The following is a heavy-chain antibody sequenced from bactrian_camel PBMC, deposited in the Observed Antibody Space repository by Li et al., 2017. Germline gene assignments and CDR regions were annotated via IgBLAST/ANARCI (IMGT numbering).Heavy chain of an antibody. V-gene: IGHV3S53*01. CDR1: GYPGSRRC. CDR2: IDADGRI. J-gene: IGHJ4*01. Sequence: VQLVESGGGSVQAGGSLRLSCAPPGYPGSRRCMAWFRQSPGMQREGVAAIDADGRISYSDAVKGRFTISRDNAKNTLYLQMNSLKPEDTAMYYCVADYRCLRVEAVIPTPSGWYNYIGQGTQVTVS. CDR3: VADYRCLRVEAVIPTPSGWYNY. D-gene: IGHD1*01.